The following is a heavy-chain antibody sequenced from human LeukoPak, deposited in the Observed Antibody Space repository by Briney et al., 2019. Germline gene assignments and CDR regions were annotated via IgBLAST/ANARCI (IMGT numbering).Heavy chain of an antibody. J-gene: IGHJ4*02. CDR2: IYYSGST. CDR1: GGSISSYY. D-gene: IGHD3-3*01. V-gene: IGHV4-59*01. Sequence: SETLSLTCTVSGGSISSYYWSWIRQPPGKGLEWIGYIYYSGSTNYNPSLKSRVTISVDTSKNQFSLKLSSVTAADTAVYYCARGVYYDFWSGYWLGLDYFDYWGQGTLVTVPS. CDR3: ARGVYYDFWSGYWLGLDYFDY.